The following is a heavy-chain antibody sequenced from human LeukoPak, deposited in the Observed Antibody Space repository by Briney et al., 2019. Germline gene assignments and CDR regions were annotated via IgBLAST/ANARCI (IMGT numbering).Heavy chain of an antibody. D-gene: IGHD4-17*01. CDR1: GFTFSSYW. Sequence: GGSLRLSCAASGFTFSSYWMHWVRQAPGKGLVWVSRIKSDGSITNYADAVKGRFTISRDKSKNTLFLQMNSLRAEDTAVYYCAKSYGDYLGYFDSWGQGTLVTVSS. V-gene: IGHV3-74*01. CDR3: AKSYGDYLGYFDS. J-gene: IGHJ4*02. CDR2: IKSDGSIT.